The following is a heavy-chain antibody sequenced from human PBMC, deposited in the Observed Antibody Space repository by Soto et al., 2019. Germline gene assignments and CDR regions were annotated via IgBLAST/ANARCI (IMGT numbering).Heavy chain of an antibody. CDR1: GFTFSSYS. V-gene: IGHV3-21*01. CDR3: ARDRLKWSSGWYLSWFDP. D-gene: IGHD6-19*01. Sequence: LRLSCAASGFTFSSYSMNWVRQAPGKGLEWVSSISSSSSYIYYADSVKGRFTISRDNAKNSLYLQMNSLRAEDTAVYYCARDRLKWSSGWYLSWFDPWGQGTLVTVSS. J-gene: IGHJ5*02. CDR2: ISSSSSYI.